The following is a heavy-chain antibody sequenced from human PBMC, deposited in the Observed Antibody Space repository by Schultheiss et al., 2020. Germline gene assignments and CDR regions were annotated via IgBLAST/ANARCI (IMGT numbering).Heavy chain of an antibody. CDR1: GYNFTTYW. D-gene: IGHD4-23*01. CDR3: ARLRLRWSTDDAFDI. CDR2: IYPGDSDT. V-gene: IGHV5-51*01. Sequence: GESLKISCKASGYNFTTYWISWVRQVPGKGLEWMGIIYPGDSDTRYSPSFQGQVTISADKSISTAYLQWSSLKASDTAMYYCARLRLRWSTDDAFDIWGQGTMVTVSS. J-gene: IGHJ3*02.